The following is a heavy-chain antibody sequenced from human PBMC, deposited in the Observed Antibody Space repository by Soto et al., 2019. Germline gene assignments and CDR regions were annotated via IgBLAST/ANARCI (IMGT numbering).Heavy chain of an antibody. CDR3: ARDDSGFSGSHYIDYFNY. D-gene: IGHD1-26*01. Sequence: ASVKVSCKASGYTFTTYYIHWVRQAPGQGLEWMGIINPSSGSAGYAQKFQVSVTMTRDTSAGTVYMQLSSLTSEDTAVYYCARDDSGFSGSHYIDYFNYWGQGTLVTVSS. CDR1: GYTFTTYY. CDR2: INPSSGSA. V-gene: IGHV1-46*01. J-gene: IGHJ4*02.